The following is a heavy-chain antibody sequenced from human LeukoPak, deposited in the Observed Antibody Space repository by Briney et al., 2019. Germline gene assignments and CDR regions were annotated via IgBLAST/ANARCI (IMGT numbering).Heavy chain of an antibody. CDR3: AKVMTRTMVRGVPPSDY. CDR2: ISGSGGST. D-gene: IGHD3-10*01. CDR1: GFTFCSHA. V-gene: IGHV3-23*01. Sequence: GGAPRLSCAASGFTFCSHAMSWGRQAPGEGLGWVSAISGSGGSTYYADSVKGRFTISRDNSKNTLYLQMNSLRAEDTAVYYCAKVMTRTMVRGVPPSDYWGQGTLVTVSS. J-gene: IGHJ4*02.